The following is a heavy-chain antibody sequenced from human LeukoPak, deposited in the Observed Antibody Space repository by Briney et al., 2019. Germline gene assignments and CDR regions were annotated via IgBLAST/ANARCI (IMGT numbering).Heavy chain of an antibody. Sequence: GAAVKVSCKASGYTFTGYGLSWVRQAPGQGLEWMGRINPNSGGTNYAQKFQGRVTMTRDTSISTAYMELSRLRSDDTAVYYCAREGGITGTTDYWGQGTLVTVSS. CDR3: AREGGITGTTDY. V-gene: IGHV1-2*06. D-gene: IGHD1-7*01. J-gene: IGHJ4*02. CDR2: INPNSGGT. CDR1: GYTFTGYG.